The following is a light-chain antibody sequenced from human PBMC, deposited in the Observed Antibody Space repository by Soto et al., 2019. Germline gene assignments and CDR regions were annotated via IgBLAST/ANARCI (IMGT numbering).Light chain of an antibody. Sequence: DIQMTQSPSTLSASVGDRVTITCRASQSISSWLAWYQQKPGKDPKLLIYDASSLESGVPSRFSGSGSGTEFTLTISSLQPDGFATYYRQQYNSYWTFGQGTKVDIK. J-gene: IGKJ1*01. CDR1: QSISSW. CDR2: DAS. CDR3: QQYNSYWT. V-gene: IGKV1-5*01.